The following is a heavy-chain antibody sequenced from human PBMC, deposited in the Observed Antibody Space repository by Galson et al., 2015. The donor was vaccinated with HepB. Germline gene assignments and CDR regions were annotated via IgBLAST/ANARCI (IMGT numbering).Heavy chain of an antibody. CDR1: GHTFTGYA. D-gene: IGHD6-19*01. Sequence: SVKVSCKASGHTFTGYAMHWVRQAPGQRLEWMGWINAGNGNTKYSQKFQGRVTITRDTSASTAYMELSSLRSEDTAVYYCARAPVLGGWYGFDYWGQGTLVTVSS. CDR2: INAGNGNT. V-gene: IGHV1-3*01. J-gene: IGHJ4*02. CDR3: ARAPVLGGWYGFDY.